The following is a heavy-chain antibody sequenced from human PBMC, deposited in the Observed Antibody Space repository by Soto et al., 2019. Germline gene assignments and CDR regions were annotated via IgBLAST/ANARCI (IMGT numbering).Heavy chain of an antibody. CDR2: ISSSSSYI. V-gene: IGHV3-21*01. D-gene: IGHD3-3*01. CDR3: ARDPASYYDFWSGYYQDFDY. J-gene: IGHJ4*02. CDR1: GFTFRSYS. Sequence: EVQLVESGGGLVKPGGSLRLSCAASGFTFRSYSMTWVRQAPGKGLEWVSSISSSSSYIYYADSVKGRFTISRDNAKNSLYLQMNSLRAEDTAVYYCARDPASYYDFWSGYYQDFDYWGQGTLVTVSS.